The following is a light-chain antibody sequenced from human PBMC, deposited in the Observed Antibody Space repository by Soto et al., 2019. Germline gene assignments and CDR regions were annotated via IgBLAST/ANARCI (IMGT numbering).Light chain of an antibody. CDR1: QSISSY. CDR3: QKYNSAPWT. V-gene: IGKV1-39*01. CDR2: AAS. J-gene: IGKJ1*01. Sequence: DIQMTQSTSSLSASVGDRVTITCRASQSISSYLNWYQQKPGKAPKLLIYAASSLQSGVPSRFSGSGSGTDFTLTISSLQPEDFATYYCQKYNSAPWTFGQGTKVDIK.